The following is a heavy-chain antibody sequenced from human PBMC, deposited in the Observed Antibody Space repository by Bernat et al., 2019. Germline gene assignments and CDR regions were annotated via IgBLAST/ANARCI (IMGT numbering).Heavy chain of an antibody. D-gene: IGHD1-14*01. Sequence: QVQLQQSGPGLLKPSQTLSLSCAISGDSVSRNTTTWNWIRQSPSRGLECLGRTYYRSKWYLDYAVSVQSLITINPDTSKNQVSLQLSSVTPEDTAVYFCARGIRGRSGMDVWGQGTTVTVSS. CDR3: ARGIRGRSGMDV. CDR1: GDSVSRNTTT. V-gene: IGHV6-1*01. CDR2: TYYRSKWYL. J-gene: IGHJ6*02.